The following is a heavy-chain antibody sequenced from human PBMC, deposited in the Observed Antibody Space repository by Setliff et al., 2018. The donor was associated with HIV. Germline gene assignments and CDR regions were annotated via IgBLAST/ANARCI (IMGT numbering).Heavy chain of an antibody. J-gene: IGHJ3*02. CDR1: GFTFSSYE. Sequence: GGSLRLSCAASGFTFSSYEMNWVRQAPGKGLEWVAFIRYDGSNKYYADSVKGRFTISRDNSKNTLYLQMNSLRAEDTAVYYCAKPPPQPTYYYDSSGHAFDIWGQGTMVTVSS. V-gene: IGHV3-30*02. CDR2: IRYDGSNK. CDR3: AKPPPQPTYYYDSSGHAFDI. D-gene: IGHD3-22*01.